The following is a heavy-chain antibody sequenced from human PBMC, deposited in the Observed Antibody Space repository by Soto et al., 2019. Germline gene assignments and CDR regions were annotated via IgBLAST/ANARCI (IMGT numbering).Heavy chain of an antibody. V-gene: IGHV3-7*01. Sequence: RLSCAASGFTFSNYWMTWVRQAPGKGLEWVASINQNGGAMHYVDSVKGRFTVSRDNAKNSLYLQVNSLRAEDTAVFYCARVWNDGRFDYWGQGTLVTVSS. CDR2: INQNGGAM. CDR3: ARVWNDGRFDY. J-gene: IGHJ4*02. D-gene: IGHD1-1*01. CDR1: GFTFSNYW.